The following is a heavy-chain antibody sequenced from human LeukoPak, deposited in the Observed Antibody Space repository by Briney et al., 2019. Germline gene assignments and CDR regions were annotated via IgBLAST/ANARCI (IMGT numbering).Heavy chain of an antibody. CDR3: ARSHDGDEDAFDI. CDR2: INWNCGST. D-gene: IGHD4-17*01. CDR1: GFTFDDYG. J-gene: IGHJ3*02. V-gene: IGHV3-20*04. Sequence: RGGVSVRLSCAASGFTFDDYGMSWVRKAAARVLDWASDINWNCGSTGYAGSLNGRFTISRDNAKNYMYLQMNSLRAEDTALYYCARSHDGDEDAFDIWGQGTMVTVSS.